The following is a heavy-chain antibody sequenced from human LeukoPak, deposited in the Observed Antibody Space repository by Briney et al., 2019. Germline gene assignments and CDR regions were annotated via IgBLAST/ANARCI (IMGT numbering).Heavy chain of an antibody. V-gene: IGHV1-46*01. J-gene: IGHJ6*03. CDR1: GYTFTGYY. CDR3: ARDNRRELLLNYYYYMDV. Sequence: ASVKVSCKASGYTFTGYYMHWVRQAPGQGLEWMGIINPSGGSTSYAQKFQGRVTMTRDMSTSTVYMELSSLRSEDTAVYYCARDNRRELLLNYYYYMDVWGKGTTVTVSS. D-gene: IGHD1-26*01. CDR2: INPSGGST.